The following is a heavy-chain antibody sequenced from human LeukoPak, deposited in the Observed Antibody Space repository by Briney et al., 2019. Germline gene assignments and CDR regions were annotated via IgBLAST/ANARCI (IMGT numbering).Heavy chain of an antibody. CDR1: GFTFSSYA. D-gene: IGHD3-22*01. V-gene: IGHV3-23*01. J-gene: IGHJ3*02. CDR3: AKEGYYDSSGYYLPDDAFDI. CDR2: ISGSGGST. Sequence: GGSLRLSCAASGFTFSSYAMSWVRQAPGEGLEWVSAISGSGGSTYYADSVKGRFTISRDNSKNTLYLQMNSLRAEDTAVYYCAKEGYYDSSGYYLPDDAFDIWGQGTMVTVSS.